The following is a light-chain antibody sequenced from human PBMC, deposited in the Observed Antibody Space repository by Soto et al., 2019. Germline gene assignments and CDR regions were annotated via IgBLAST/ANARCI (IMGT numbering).Light chain of an antibody. V-gene: IGLV2-14*01. J-gene: IGLJ3*02. CDR1: NSDVGGDNY. Sequence: QSALTQPASVSGSPGQSITISCTGTNSDVGGDNYVSWYQQHPGKAPKLIIYEVSNRPSGVSNRFSASKSGNTASLTISGLQAEDEAHYYCSSYTISNTPFGVFGGGTKLTVL. CDR3: SSYTISNTPFGV. CDR2: EVS.